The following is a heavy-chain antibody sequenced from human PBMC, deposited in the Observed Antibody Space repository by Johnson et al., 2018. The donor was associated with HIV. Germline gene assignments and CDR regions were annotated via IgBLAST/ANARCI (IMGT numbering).Heavy chain of an antibody. J-gene: IGHJ3*01. D-gene: IGHD3-9*01. V-gene: IGHV3-30*03. CDR1: GFTFDDYG. Sequence: QVLLVESGGGVVRPGGSLRLSCAASGFTFDDYGMSWVRQAPGKGLEWVAVIYYDGTNKHYADSVKGRFTISRDNSKNMVYLQMNSLRPEDTAVYYCPRDGRDLVTRGSFDVWGQVTVVTVPS. CDR3: PRDGRDLVTRGSFDV. CDR2: IYYDGTNK.